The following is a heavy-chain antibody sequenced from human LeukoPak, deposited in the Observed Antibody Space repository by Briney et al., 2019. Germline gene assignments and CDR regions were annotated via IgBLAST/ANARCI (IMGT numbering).Heavy chain of an antibody. D-gene: IGHD5-18*01. CDR3: ARGYRHGDY. Sequence: ASVKVSCTASGYTFTNYYMHWVRQAPGQGLEWMGIINPSGGSTMYAQKFQDRVTMTWDTSTSTVYMELSSLRSEDTAVYYCARGYRHGDYWGQGALVTVSS. CDR2: INPSGGST. J-gene: IGHJ4*02. CDR1: GYTFTNYY. V-gene: IGHV1-46*01.